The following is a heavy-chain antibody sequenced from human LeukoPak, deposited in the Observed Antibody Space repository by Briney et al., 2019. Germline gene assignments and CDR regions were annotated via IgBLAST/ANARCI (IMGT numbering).Heavy chain of an antibody. V-gene: IGHV1-69*13. CDR1: GGTFSSYA. J-gene: IGHJ4*02. CDR3: ARGYYDSSGYQDY. CDR2: IIPIFGTA. Sequence: SVKVSCKASGGTFSSYAISWVRQAPGQGLEWMGGIIPIFGTASYAQKFQGRVTITADESTSTAYMELSSLRSEDTAVYYCARGYYDSSGYQDYWGQGTLVTVSS. D-gene: IGHD3-22*01.